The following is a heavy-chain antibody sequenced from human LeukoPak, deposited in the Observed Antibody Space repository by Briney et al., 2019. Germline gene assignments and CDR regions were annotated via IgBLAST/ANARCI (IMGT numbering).Heavy chain of an antibody. CDR1: GFTFSSDW. CDR2: ISTDGSST. J-gene: IGHJ4*02. CDR3: ARGRASSYGYFDY. Sequence: GGSLRPSCAASGFTFSSDWMHWVRQAPGKGLVWVSRISTDGSSTYSADSVKGRFTISRDNTKNTLYLQMNSLRAEDTAVYYCARGRASSYGYFDYWGQGTLVTVSS. V-gene: IGHV3-74*01. D-gene: IGHD5-18*01.